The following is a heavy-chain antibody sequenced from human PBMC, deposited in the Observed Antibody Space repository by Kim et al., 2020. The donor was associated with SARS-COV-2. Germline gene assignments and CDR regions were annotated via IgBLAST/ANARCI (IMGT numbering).Heavy chain of an antibody. CDR3: VRASGWLPRS. J-gene: IGHJ5*02. V-gene: IGHV3-43*02. D-gene: IGHD6-19*01. CDR1: GFTFDHSA. CDR2: ISGNGETK. Sequence: GGSLRLSCAASGFTFDHSAMHWVRQAPGKGLEWVSLISGNGETKYYADSVEGRFTISIDNSKNSLYLQMNSLRTEDTAVYYCVRASGWLPRSWSQGTLVTVSS.